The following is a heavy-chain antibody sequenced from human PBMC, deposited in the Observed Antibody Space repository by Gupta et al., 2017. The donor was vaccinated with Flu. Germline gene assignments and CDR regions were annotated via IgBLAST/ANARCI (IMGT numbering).Heavy chain of an antibody. CDR1: GFTFSSYA. J-gene: IGHJ1*01. Sequence: EVQLLESGGGLVQPGGSLRLSCAASGFTFSSYAMSWVRQAPGKGLEWVSAISGSGGSTYYADSVKGRFTISRDNSKNTLYLQMNSLRAEDTAVYYCAGGDSSGYYYVGEYFQHWGQGTLVTVSS. CDR2: ISGSGGST. CDR3: AGGDSSGYYYVGEYFQH. D-gene: IGHD3-22*01. V-gene: IGHV3-23*01.